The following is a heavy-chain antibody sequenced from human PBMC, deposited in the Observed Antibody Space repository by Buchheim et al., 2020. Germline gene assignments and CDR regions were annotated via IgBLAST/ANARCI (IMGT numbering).Heavy chain of an antibody. CDR2: IYISGTT. J-gene: IGHJ4*02. CDR1: GFTVSSNY. V-gene: IGHV3-66*01. CDR3: ARGCVSASCYAY. Sequence: ELQLVESGGGLVQSGGSLRLSCAPSGAASGFTVSSNYMSWFRQAPGKGLEWVSIIYISGTTDYADSVKGRFSISRDNSKNTLYLQMNSLRAEDTAVYYCARGCVSASCYAYWGQGTL. D-gene: IGHD2-2*01.